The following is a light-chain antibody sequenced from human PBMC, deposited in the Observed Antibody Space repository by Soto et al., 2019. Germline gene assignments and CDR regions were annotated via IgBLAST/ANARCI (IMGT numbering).Light chain of an antibody. V-gene: IGKV3-20*01. CDR3: QQYGSSIT. J-gene: IGKJ5*01. Sequence: EIVLTQSPGTLSLSPGERSTLSVMASQSVSSSYLAWYQQKPGQAPRLLIYGASSRATGISDRFSGSGSGTDFTLTISRLEPEDFAVYYCQQYGSSITFGQGTRLEI. CDR1: QSVSSSY. CDR2: GAS.